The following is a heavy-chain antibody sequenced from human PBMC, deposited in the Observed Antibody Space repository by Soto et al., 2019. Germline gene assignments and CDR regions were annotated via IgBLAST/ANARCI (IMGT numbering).Heavy chain of an antibody. CDR1: GFTFSSYA. J-gene: IGHJ4*02. V-gene: IGHV3-23*01. Sequence: PGGSLRLSCAASGFTFSSYAMSWVRQAPGKGLEWVSAISGSGGSTYYADSVKGRFTISRDNSKNTLYLQMNSLRAEDTALYYCAKDGAAAGTYVLDYWGQGTLVTVSS. CDR3: AKDGAAAGTYVLDY. CDR2: ISGSGGST. D-gene: IGHD6-13*01.